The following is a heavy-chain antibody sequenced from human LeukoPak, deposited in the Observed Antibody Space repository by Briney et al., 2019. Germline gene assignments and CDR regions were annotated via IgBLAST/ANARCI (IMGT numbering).Heavy chain of an antibody. D-gene: IGHD2-2*02. V-gene: IGHV4-34*01. CDR3: ASTAYCSSTSCYTGGRGWFDP. Sequence: SETLSLTCAVYGGSFSGYYWSWIRQPPGKGLEWIGEINHSGSTNYNPSLKSRVTISVDTSKNQFSLKLSSVTAADTAVYYCASTAYCSSTSCYTGGRGWFDPWGQGTLVTVSS. CDR2: INHSGST. J-gene: IGHJ5*02. CDR1: GGSFSGYY.